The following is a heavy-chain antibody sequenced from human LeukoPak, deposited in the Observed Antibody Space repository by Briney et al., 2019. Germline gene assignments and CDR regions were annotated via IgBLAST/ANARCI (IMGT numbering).Heavy chain of an antibody. Sequence: GGSLRLSCAASGFTFSSYSMNWVRQAPGKGLEWVSSISSSSSYIYYADSVKGRFTISRDNAKNSLYLQMNSLRAEDTAVYYCARASSWQLGAFDIWGQGTMVTVSS. CDR2: ISSSSSYI. D-gene: IGHD6-13*01. V-gene: IGHV3-21*01. CDR3: ARASSWQLGAFDI. CDR1: GFTFSSYS. J-gene: IGHJ3*02.